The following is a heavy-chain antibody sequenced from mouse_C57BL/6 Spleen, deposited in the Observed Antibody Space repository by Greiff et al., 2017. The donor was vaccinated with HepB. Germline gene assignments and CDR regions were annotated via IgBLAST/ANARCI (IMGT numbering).Heavy chain of an antibody. CDR3: ARRGVPYYAMDD. CDR2: INPNNGGT. J-gene: IGHJ4*01. CDR1: GYTFTDYY. Sequence: EVQLQQSGPELVKPGASVKISCKASGYTFTDYYMNWVKQSHGKSLEWIGDINPNNGGTSYNQKFKGKATLTVDKSSSTAYMELRSLTSEDAAVYYCARRGVPYYAMDDWGQGTSVTVSS. V-gene: IGHV1-26*01.